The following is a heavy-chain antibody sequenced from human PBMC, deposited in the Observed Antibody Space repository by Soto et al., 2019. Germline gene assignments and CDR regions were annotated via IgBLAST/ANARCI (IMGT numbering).Heavy chain of an antibody. V-gene: IGHV3-30*09. CDR3: ARGLQGFDY. J-gene: IGHJ4*02. CDR1: GFSLTVYS. CDR2: VQPDGVTK. Sequence: GGSLRLSCRISGFSLTVYSMNWVRQAPGKGLEWVAVVQPDGVTKNYADSVQGRFVISGDNSKNTLYLEMDSLTPEDTAIYYCARGLQGFDYWGQGALVTVSS.